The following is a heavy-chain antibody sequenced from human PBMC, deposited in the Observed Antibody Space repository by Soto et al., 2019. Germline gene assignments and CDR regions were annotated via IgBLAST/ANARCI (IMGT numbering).Heavy chain of an antibody. V-gene: IGHV1-69*06. CDR2: IIPIFGTA. D-gene: IGHD2-21*02. J-gene: IGHJ4*02. CDR3: ASGVVVTAISTYFDY. CDR1: GGTFSSYA. Sequence: ASVKVSCKASGGTFSSYAISWVRQAPGQGPEWMGGIIPIFGTANYAQKFQGRVTITADKSTSTAYMELSSLRSEDTAVYYCASGVVVTAISTYFDYWGQGTLVTVSS.